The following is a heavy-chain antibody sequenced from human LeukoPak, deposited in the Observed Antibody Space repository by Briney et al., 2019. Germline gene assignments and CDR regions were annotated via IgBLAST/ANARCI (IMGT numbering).Heavy chain of an antibody. J-gene: IGHJ3*02. CDR2: ISGSGGST. V-gene: IGHV3-23*01. Sequence: GGSLRLSCAASGFTFRSYAMSWVRQAPGKGLQWVSAISGSGGSTYYADSVKGRFTISRDNSKNTLYLQMNSLRAEDTAVYYCAKATSGAFDIWGQGTMVTVSS. CDR3: AKATSGAFDI. CDR1: GFTFRSYA.